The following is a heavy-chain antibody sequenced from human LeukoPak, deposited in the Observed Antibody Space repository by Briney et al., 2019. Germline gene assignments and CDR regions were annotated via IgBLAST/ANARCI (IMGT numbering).Heavy chain of an antibody. J-gene: IGHJ3*02. V-gene: IGHV3-64*01. CDR3: ARAEFRAFDI. CDR1: GFTFSSYS. CDR2: ISSNGGST. Sequence: GGSLRLTCAASGFTFSSYSMHWVRQAPGKGLEYVSAISSNGGSTYYANSVKGRFTISRDNSKNTLYLQMGSLRADDMALYYCARAEFRAFDIWGQGTMVTVSS. D-gene: IGHD3-10*01.